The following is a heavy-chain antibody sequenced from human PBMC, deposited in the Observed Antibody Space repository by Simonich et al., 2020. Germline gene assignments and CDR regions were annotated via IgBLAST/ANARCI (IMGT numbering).Heavy chain of an antibody. D-gene: IGHD2-15*01. CDR2: ISPILGNA. CDR1: GGTCSSYA. V-gene: IGHV1-69*09. CDR3: ARGGLADRRIVYYYYMDV. J-gene: IGHJ6*03. Sequence: QVQLVQSGAEVKKPGSSVKVSCKASGGTCSSYAISWGRQAPGQGYEWMERISPILGNANDAQKIQGRVTITADKSTSTAYMELSSLRSEDTAVYYCARGGLADRRIVYYYYMDVWGKGTTVTVSS.